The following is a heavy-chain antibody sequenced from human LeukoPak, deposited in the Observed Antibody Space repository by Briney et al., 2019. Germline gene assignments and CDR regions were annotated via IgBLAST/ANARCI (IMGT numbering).Heavy chain of an antibody. Sequence: GGSLRLSCAASGFTLSSYAMSWVRQAPGKGLEWVSAISDTGKTYNADSVKGRFTISRDSSKNTLFLQMNRLRPEDAAVYYCAKAPVTTCRGAFCYPFDYWGLGTLVTVSS. CDR2: ISDTGKT. J-gene: IGHJ4*02. V-gene: IGHV3-23*01. CDR1: GFTLSSYA. CDR3: AKAPVTTCRGAFCYPFDY. D-gene: IGHD2-15*01.